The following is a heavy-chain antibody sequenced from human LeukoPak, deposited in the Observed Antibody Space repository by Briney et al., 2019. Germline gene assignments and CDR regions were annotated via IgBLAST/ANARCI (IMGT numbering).Heavy chain of an antibody. J-gene: IGHJ4*02. CDR2: ISGSGGST. V-gene: IGHV3-23*01. D-gene: IGHD6-13*01. CDR1: GFTFSSYA. CDR3: ARSSSWPNFDY. Sequence: GGSLRLSCAASGFTFSSYAMSWVRQAPGKGLEWVSVISGSGGSTDYADSVKGRFTISRDNSKNTLYLQMNSLRAEDTAVYYCARSSSWPNFDYWGQGTLVTVSS.